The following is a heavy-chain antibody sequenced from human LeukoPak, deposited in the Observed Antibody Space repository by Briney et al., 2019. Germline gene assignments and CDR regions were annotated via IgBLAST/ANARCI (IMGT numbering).Heavy chain of an antibody. CDR1: GFTVSSNY. CDR2: LYSGGNT. Sequence: GGSLRLSCVVSGFTVSSNYMSWVRQAPGKGLGWVSVLYSGGNTYHADSVKGRFTISRDNSKNTLYLQMNSLRAEDTAVYYCATFRFLGTWGQGTMVTVSP. V-gene: IGHV3-53*01. D-gene: IGHD3-3*01. CDR3: ATFRFLGT. J-gene: IGHJ3*01.